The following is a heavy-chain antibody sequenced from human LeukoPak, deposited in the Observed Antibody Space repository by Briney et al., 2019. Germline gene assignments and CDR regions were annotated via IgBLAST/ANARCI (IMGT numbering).Heavy chain of an antibody. D-gene: IGHD6-25*01. J-gene: IGHJ6*03. CDR2: IGTSSTTI. V-gene: IGHV3-48*01. CDR3: ARFAAGGSYYYYMDV. CDR1: GFTFSSYA. Sequence: GGSLRLSCAASGFTFSSYAMNWVRQPPGKGLEWVSKIGTSSTTIYYADSVKGRFTISRDNAKNSLYLQMNSLRADDTAVYYCARFAAGGSYYYYMDVWGKGTTVTVSS.